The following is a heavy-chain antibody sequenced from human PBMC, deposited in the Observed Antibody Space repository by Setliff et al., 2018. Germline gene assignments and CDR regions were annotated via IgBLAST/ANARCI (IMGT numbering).Heavy chain of an antibody. J-gene: IGHJ3*01. V-gene: IGHV5-51*01. CDR3: ARLGSSSWYNDVFDF. D-gene: IGHD6-13*01. CDR1: GYTFSNYW. CDR2: IYAGDSDT. Sequence: SLKISCKGSGYTFSNYWVGWVRQMPGKGLEWMGVIYAGDSDTRYSPSFQGQVTFSADKSISTAYLQWSTLKASDTAMYYCARLGSSSWYNDVFDFWGPGTMVTVS.